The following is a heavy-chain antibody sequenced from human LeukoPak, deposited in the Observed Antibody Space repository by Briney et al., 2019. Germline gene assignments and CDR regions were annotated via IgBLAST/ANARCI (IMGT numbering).Heavy chain of an antibody. Sequence: ASVKVSCKASGYTFTSYGISWVQQAPGQGLEWMGWISAYNGNTNYAQKLQGRVTMTTDTSTSTAYMELRSLRSDDTAVYYCARGAPDIVVVPAAKAPYYYYYMDVWGKGTTVTISS. CDR2: ISAYNGNT. CDR3: ARGAPDIVVVPAAKAPYYYYYMDV. J-gene: IGHJ6*03. D-gene: IGHD2-2*01. CDR1: GYTFTSYG. V-gene: IGHV1-18*01.